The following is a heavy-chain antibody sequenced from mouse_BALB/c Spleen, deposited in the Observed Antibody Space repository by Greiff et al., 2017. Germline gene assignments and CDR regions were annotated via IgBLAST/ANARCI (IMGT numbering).Heavy chain of an antibody. CDR2: IWGDGST. Sequence: QVQLKESGPGLVAPSQSLSITCTVSGFSLTGYGVNWVRQPPGKGLEWLGMIWGDGSTDYNSALKSRLSISKDNSKSQVFLKMNSLQTDDTARYYCAREPALWEIRDYWGQGTTRTVSS. CDR3: AREPALWEIRDY. D-gene: IGHD2-1*01. CDR1: GFSLTGYG. V-gene: IGHV2-6-7*01. J-gene: IGHJ2*01.